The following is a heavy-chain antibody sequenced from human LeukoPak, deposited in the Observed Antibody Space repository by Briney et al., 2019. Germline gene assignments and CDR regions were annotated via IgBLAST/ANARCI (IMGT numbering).Heavy chain of an antibody. J-gene: IGHJ6*02. CDR3: AREGGYGSGSYERSDYYYYGMDA. CDR1: GYTFTSYG. CDR2: ISAYNGNT. V-gene: IGHV1-18*01. D-gene: IGHD3-10*01. Sequence: ASVKVSCKASGYTFTSYGISWVRQAPGQGLEWMGWISAYNGNTNYAQKLQGRVTMTTDTSTSTAYMELRSLRSDDTAVYYCAREGGYGSGSYERSDYYYYGMDAWGQGTTVTVSS.